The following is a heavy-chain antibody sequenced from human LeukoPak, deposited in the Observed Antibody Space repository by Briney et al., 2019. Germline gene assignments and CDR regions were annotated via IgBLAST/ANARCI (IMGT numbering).Heavy chain of an antibody. Sequence: GGSLRLSCLASGFTFRSYAVHWVRQAPGKGLEWVSLKYSGGTTDYADSVRGRFTIARDNSKNTLHLQMNSLRAEDTAVYYCARDHDSSGYSNFDNWGQGTLVTVSS. CDR1: GFTFRSYA. D-gene: IGHD3-22*01. CDR3: ARDHDSSGYSNFDN. J-gene: IGHJ4*02. V-gene: IGHV3-66*01. CDR2: KYSGGTT.